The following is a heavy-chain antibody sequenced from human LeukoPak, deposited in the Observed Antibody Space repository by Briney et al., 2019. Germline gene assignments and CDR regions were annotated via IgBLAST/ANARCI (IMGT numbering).Heavy chain of an antibody. CDR1: GFTFSDYE. Sequence: GGSLRLSCAASGFTFSDYEINWVRQAPGKGLEWVSCISTSGSTTYYADSVKGRFTISRDNAKNSLFLQMNTLTAEDSAVYYCARGALHVFDYWGQGTPVTVSS. CDR3: ARGALHVFDY. D-gene: IGHD3-10*02. CDR2: ISTSGSTT. J-gene: IGHJ4*02. V-gene: IGHV3-48*03.